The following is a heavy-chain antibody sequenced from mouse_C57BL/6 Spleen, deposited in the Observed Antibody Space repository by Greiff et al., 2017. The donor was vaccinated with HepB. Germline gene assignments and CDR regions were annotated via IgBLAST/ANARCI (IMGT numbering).Heavy chain of an antibody. Sequence: VQLQQSGAELVRPGASVTLSCKASGYTFTDYEMHWVKQTPVHGLEWIGAIDPETGGTAYNQKFKGKAILTADKSSSTAYMELRSLTSEDSAVDYCTRKGGVSRDYWGQGTSATVSS. CDR1: GYTFTDYE. CDR3: TRKGGVSRDY. V-gene: IGHV1-15*01. J-gene: IGHJ4*01. CDR2: IDPETGGT.